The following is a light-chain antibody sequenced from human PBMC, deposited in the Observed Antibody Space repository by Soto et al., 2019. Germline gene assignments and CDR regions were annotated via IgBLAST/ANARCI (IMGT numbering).Light chain of an antibody. Sequence: DIQMTQSPSTLSASVGDRVTITCRASQSISSWLAWYQQKPGKAPKLLIYKTSNLESGVPSRFSGSGSGTEFSLTISSLQPDDFAPYYCQQYKSFSLTFGGGTRVEV. CDR1: QSISSW. CDR2: KTS. J-gene: IGKJ4*01. CDR3: QQYKSFSLT. V-gene: IGKV1-5*03.